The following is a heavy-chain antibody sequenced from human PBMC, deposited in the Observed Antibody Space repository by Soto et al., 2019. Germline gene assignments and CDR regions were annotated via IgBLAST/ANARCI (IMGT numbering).Heavy chain of an antibody. V-gene: IGHV3-21*04. Sequence: GGSLRLSCAASGFTFRSYAMNWVRQTQEKGLEWVSSISSTSTYTHYADSVKGRFTISRDNANNSLYLQMNSLRAEDTAVYYCAKGQWLVGYWGQGTLVTVSS. D-gene: IGHD6-19*01. CDR1: GFTFRSYA. CDR3: AKGQWLVGY. J-gene: IGHJ4*02. CDR2: ISSTSTYT.